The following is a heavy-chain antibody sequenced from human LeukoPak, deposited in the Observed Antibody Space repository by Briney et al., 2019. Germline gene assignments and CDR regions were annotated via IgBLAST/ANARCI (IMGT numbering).Heavy chain of an antibody. Sequence: PGGSMRLSCAASGFTFSRNSMNWVRQAPGKGLEWVSSISTSSSYIYYADSVEGRFTISRDNARNSLYLQMNSLRAEDTAIYYCAKHSHDGSAPYYEVQLDYWGQGTLVTVSS. CDR2: ISTSSSYI. CDR1: GFTFSRNS. V-gene: IGHV3-21*04. CDR3: AKHSHDGSAPYYEVQLDY. D-gene: IGHD3-22*01. J-gene: IGHJ4*02.